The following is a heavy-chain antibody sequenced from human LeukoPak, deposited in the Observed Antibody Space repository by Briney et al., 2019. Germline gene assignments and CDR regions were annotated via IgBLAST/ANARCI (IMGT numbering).Heavy chain of an antibody. Sequence: GGSLRLSCTASGFTFSSYSMNWVRQAPGKGLEWVSSISSSSSYIYYADSVKGRFTISRDNAKNSLYLQMNSLRAEDAAVYYCARDRPDYGNYVSCFDRWGQGTLVTVSS. V-gene: IGHV3-21*01. CDR2: ISSSSSYI. J-gene: IGHJ5*02. D-gene: IGHD4-11*01. CDR3: ARDRPDYGNYVSCFDR. CDR1: GFTFSSYS.